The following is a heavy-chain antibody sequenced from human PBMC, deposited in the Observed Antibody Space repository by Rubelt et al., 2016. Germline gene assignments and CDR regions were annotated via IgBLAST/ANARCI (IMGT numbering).Heavy chain of an antibody. CDR3: ARANHGDYEDY. D-gene: IGHD4-17*01. Sequence: QVQLVQSGAEVKKPGASVKVSCKASGYTFTNYGMHWGRQAPGQRLEWMGWVDVCNGDTKYSQKLKDRVSITRDASANTAYMELSSLRSEDTAVYYCARANHGDYEDYWGQGTLVTVSS. CDR1: GYTFTNYG. J-gene: IGHJ4*02. CDR2: VDVCNGDT. V-gene: IGHV1-3*01.